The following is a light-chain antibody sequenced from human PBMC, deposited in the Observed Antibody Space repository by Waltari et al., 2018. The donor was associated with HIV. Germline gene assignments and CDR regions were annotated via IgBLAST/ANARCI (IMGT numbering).Light chain of an antibody. CDR2: EVS. CDR1: NNDIGGYHY. J-gene: IGLJ2*01. Sequence: QSALTQPAYVSGSPGQSATISCIDTNNDIGGYHYVPWYQQHADKAPKLLIYEVSNRPSGVSHRFSGSRSGNTASLTVSGLRAEDEADYYCSSYTSNTTVVFGGGTKLTVL. V-gene: IGLV2-14*03. CDR3: SSYTSNTTVV.